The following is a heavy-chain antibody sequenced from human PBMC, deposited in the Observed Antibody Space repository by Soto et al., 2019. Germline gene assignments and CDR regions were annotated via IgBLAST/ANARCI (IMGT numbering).Heavy chain of an antibody. V-gene: IGHV1-69*13. D-gene: IGHD3-3*01. CDR3: ARSGVGYYYGMDV. Sequence: SVKVSCKASGGTFSSYAISWVRQTPGQGLEWMGGIIPIFGTANYAQKFQGRVTITADESTSTAYMELSSLRSEDTAVYYCARSGVGYYYGMDVWGQGTTVTVSS. J-gene: IGHJ6*02. CDR1: GGTFSSYA. CDR2: IIPIFGTA.